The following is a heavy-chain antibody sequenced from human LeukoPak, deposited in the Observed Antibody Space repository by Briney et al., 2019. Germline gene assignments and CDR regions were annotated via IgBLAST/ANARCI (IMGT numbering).Heavy chain of an antibody. Sequence: GASVKVSCKASEYTFTGYYIHWVRQAPGQGLEWMGWIDPNTGDSNYVQKFQGRVTMTRDTSISTAYMELSRLRSDDTAFYYCARIRYCGGIRCYYIDYWGQGTLVTVSA. CDR1: EYTFTGYY. J-gene: IGHJ4*02. V-gene: IGHV1-2*02. CDR2: IDPNTGDS. CDR3: ARIRYCGGIRCYYIDY. D-gene: IGHD2-21*01.